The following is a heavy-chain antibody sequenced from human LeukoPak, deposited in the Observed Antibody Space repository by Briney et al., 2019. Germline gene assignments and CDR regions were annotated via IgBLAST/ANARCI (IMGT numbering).Heavy chain of an antibody. V-gene: IGHV4-4*07. Sequence: SETLSLTCTVSGGSISSYYWSWIRQPAGKGLEWTGRIYTSGSTNYNPSLKSRVTMSVDTSKNQFSLKLSSVTAADTAVYYCASGTFYCTNGVCYTWFDPWGQGTLVTVSS. J-gene: IGHJ5*02. D-gene: IGHD2-8*01. CDR2: IYTSGST. CDR1: GGSISSYY. CDR3: ASGTFYCTNGVCYTWFDP.